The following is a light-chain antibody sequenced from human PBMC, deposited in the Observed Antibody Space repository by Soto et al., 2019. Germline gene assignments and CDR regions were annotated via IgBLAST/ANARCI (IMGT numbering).Light chain of an antibody. CDR1: QSVTTN. CDR2: GAS. Sequence: ETVLTQSPATLSVSPGERATFSYRASQSVTTNLAWYQQKPGQVPRLLIYGASTRATDIPARFSGSGSGTEFTLSISSLQSDDFAIYHCQQYHSWPHTFGQGTKLEIK. J-gene: IGKJ2*01. V-gene: IGKV3-15*01. CDR3: QQYHSWPHT.